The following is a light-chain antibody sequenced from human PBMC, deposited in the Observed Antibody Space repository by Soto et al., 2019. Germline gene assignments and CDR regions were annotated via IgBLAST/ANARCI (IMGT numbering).Light chain of an antibody. CDR2: GAS. CDR3: QQSFGTSRT. J-gene: IGKJ2*01. V-gene: IGKV1-39*01. Sequence: DIQMTQSPSSLSASVGDRVTITCRASQSISSHLNWYQQRPGKAPKLLILGASSLQTGVPSRFSGRGSGTDFTLSISRLHPEDFATYYCQQSFGTSRTFGQGTRLEV. CDR1: QSISSH.